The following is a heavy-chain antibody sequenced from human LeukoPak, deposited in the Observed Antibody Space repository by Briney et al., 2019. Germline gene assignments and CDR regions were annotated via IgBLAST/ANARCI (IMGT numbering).Heavy chain of an antibody. CDR3: AGYSSSWPFDY. D-gene: IGHD6-13*01. CDR1: GRSISSYD. Sequence: ASETLSLTCTVPGRSISSYDRSWIRQPPWKGLEWIGYIYYSGSTNYNPSLKSRVTISVDTSKNQLSLKLSSVTAADTAVYYCAGYSSSWPFDYWGQGTLATVSS. J-gene: IGHJ4*02. V-gene: IGHV4-59*01. CDR2: IYYSGST.